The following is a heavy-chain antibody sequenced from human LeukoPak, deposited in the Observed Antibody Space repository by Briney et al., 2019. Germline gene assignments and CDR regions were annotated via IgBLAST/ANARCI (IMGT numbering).Heavy chain of an antibody. V-gene: IGHV3-74*01. Sequence: PGGSLRLSCAASGFTFSTYWMHWVRQAPGKGLVWGSRLSPDGSSSIYADSVKGRFTVSRDNAKNTLYLQMNSLRADDTAVYYCTRSPSLGGSYWGFDYWGQGTLLTVSS. J-gene: IGHJ4*02. D-gene: IGHD1-26*01. CDR2: LSPDGSSS. CDR3: TRSPSLGGSYWGFDY. CDR1: GFTFSTYW.